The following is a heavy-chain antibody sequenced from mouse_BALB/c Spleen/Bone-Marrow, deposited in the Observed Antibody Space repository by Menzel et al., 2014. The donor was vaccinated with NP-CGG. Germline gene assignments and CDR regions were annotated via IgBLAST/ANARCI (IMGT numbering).Heavy chain of an antibody. CDR2: ISDGGSYT. J-gene: IGHJ3*01. CDR3: ARRWLAY. CDR1: GFTFSDYY. Sequence: EVMLVESGGGLVKPGGSLKLSCAASGFTFSDYYMYWVRQTPEKRLEWVATISDGGSYTYYPDSVKGRFTISRDNAKNNLYPQMSSLKSEDTAMYYCARRWLAYWGQGTLVTVSA. V-gene: IGHV5-4*02.